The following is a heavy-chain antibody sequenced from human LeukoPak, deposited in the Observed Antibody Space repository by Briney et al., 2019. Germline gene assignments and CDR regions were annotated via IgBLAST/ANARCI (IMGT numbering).Heavy chain of an antibody. CDR3: ARGVVVGPSDFDY. J-gene: IGHJ4*02. CDR2: IIPILGIA. Sequence: GASVKVSCKASGYTFTNYGISWVRQAPGQGLEWMGRIIPILGIANYAQKFQGRVTITADKSTSTGYMELRSLRSDDTAVYYCARGVVVGPSDFDYWGQGTLVTVSS. V-gene: IGHV1-69*04. D-gene: IGHD1-26*01. CDR1: GYTFTNYG.